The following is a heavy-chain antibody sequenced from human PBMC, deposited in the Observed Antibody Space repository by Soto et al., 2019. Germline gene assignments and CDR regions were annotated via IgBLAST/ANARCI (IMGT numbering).Heavy chain of an antibody. CDR2: IIPIFGTA. V-gene: IGHV1-69*01. CDR3: ARGTAYYYYYYCGMDV. J-gene: IGHJ6*02. D-gene: IGHD3-16*01. CDR1: GGTFSSYA. Sequence: QVQLVQSGAEVKKPGSSVKVSCKASGGTFSSYAISWVRQAPGQGLEWMGGIIPIFGTANYAQKFQGRVTITADESTRTADLALSSLRSEDTAVYYCARGTAYYYYYYCGMDVWGQGTTVTVSS.